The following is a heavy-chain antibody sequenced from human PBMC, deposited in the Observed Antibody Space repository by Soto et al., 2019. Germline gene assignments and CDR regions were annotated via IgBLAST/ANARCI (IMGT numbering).Heavy chain of an antibody. CDR2: IIPIFGTA. J-gene: IGHJ3*02. Sequence: SVKFSCKASGGTFSSYAISWVRQAPGQGLEWMGGIIPIFGTANYAQKFQGRVTITADESTSTAYMELSSLRSEDTAVYYCARDDYYDSSGYYSTNAFDIWGQGTMVTVSS. D-gene: IGHD3-22*01. CDR3: ARDDYYDSSGYYSTNAFDI. V-gene: IGHV1-69*13. CDR1: GGTFSSYA.